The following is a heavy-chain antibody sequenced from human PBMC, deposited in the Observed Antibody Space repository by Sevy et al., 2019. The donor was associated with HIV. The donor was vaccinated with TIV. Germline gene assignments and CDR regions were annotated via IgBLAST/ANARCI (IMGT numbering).Heavy chain of an antibody. CDR3: ARVYCSGGRCYSLAS. CDR1: GYTFNTYR. V-gene: IGHV1-18*01. Sequence: ASVKVSCKVSGYTFNTYRIHWVRQAPGQGLEWMGWISPHNGDTNYAQRLQGRVTMLTDTSSSTAYMELKSLRSDDTAVYYCARVYCSGGRCYSLASWGQGTLVNVSS. J-gene: IGHJ5*02. D-gene: IGHD2-15*01. CDR2: ISPHNGDT.